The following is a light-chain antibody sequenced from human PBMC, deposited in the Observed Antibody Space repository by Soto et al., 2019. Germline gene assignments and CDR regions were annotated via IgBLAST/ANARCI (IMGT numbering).Light chain of an antibody. CDR3: QHYDNLRLS. CDR2: DAS. V-gene: IGKV1-33*01. CDR1: QDISNY. Sequence: DIQMTQSPSSLSASVGDRVTITCQASQDISNYLNWYQQKPGKAPKLLIYDASNLETGVPSRFSGSGSGTDFTFTISSLQPEDIATYYCQHYDNLRLSIGGGTKVEIK. J-gene: IGKJ4*01.